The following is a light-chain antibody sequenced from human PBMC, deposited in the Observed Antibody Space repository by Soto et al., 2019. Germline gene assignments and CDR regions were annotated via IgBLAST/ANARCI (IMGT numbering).Light chain of an antibody. CDR2: DVS. CDR3: SSSTSSSTLYV. CDR1: SSDVGAYNY. J-gene: IGLJ1*01. Sequence: QSVLTQPASVSGSPGQSITISCTGTSSDVGAYNYVSWYQQHPGKAPKLMIYDVSNRPSGVSNRFSGSKSGNTASLTISGLHAEDESDYYCSSSTSSSTLYVFGTGTKVPVL. V-gene: IGLV2-14*01.